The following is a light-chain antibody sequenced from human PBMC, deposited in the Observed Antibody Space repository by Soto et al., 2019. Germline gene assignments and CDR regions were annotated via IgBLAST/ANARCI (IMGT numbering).Light chain of an antibody. CDR1: QSLTGR. Sequence: DIQMTQSPSTLSASIGDTVTLTCRASQSLTGRLAWYQQKPGRPPKLPIYDVSILESGVPSRFSGSESGADFTLTISSLRPDDFATFYCQQYEVYPLTFGRGTRLE. CDR2: DVS. J-gene: IGKJ2*01. CDR3: QQYEVYPLT. V-gene: IGKV1-5*01.